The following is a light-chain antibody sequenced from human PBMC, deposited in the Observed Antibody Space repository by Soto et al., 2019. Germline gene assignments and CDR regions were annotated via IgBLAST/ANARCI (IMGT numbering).Light chain of an antibody. CDR2: DTS. CDR3: QQYGSSPFT. Sequence: EIVLTQSPATLSLSPGERATLSCGASQSVGSTKLAWYQQKPGLAPRLLIYDTSNRAAGIPDRFSGSGSGTDFTLTISRLEPEDFAVYHCQQYGSSPFTFGPGTKVDIK. V-gene: IGKV3D-20*01. CDR1: QSVGSTK. J-gene: IGKJ3*01.